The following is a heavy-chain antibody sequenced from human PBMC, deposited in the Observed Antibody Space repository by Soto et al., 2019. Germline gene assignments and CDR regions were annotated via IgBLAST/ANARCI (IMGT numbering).Heavy chain of an antibody. V-gene: IGHV4-39*01. Sequence: ASETLSLTCTVSGGSISSSSYYWGWIRQPPGKGLEWIGSIYYSGSTYYNPSLKSRVTISVDTSKNQFSLKLSSVTAADTAVYYCARQEVALDWYFDLWGRGTLVTVSS. CDR1: GGSISSSSYY. D-gene: IGHD5-12*01. CDR2: IYYSGST. J-gene: IGHJ2*01. CDR3: ARQEVALDWYFDL.